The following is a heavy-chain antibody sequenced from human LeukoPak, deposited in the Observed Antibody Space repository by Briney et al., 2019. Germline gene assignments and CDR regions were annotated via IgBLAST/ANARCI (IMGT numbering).Heavy chain of an antibody. Sequence: GGSLRLSCAASGFTFSSYRMNWVRQAPGKGLEWVSYISSSSRTIYYADSVKGRFTISRDNAKNSLYLQMNSLRAEDTAVYYCARSSRELVGYVPWELMPPFDYWGQGTLVTVSS. CDR2: ISSSSRTI. CDR1: GFTFSSYR. D-gene: IGHD2-8*01. V-gene: IGHV3-48*01. CDR3: ARSSRELVGYVPWELMPPFDY. J-gene: IGHJ4*02.